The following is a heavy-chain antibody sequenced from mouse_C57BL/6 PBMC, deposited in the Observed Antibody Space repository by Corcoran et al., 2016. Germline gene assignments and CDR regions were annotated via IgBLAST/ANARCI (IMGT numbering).Heavy chain of an antibody. CDR2: INTYSGVP. J-gene: IGHJ2*01. V-gene: IGHV9-3*01. CDR3: ARHPYFDY. Sequence: QSQLVQSGPELKKPGETVKISCKASGYTFTTYGMSWVKQAPGKGLKWMGWINTYSGVPTYADDFKGRFAFSLETSASTAYLQINNLKNEDTTTYVCARHPYFDYWGQGTTLTVSS. CDR1: GYTFTTYG.